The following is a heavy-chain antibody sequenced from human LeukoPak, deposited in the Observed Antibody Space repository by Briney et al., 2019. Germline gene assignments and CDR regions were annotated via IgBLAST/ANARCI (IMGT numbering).Heavy chain of an antibody. J-gene: IGHJ6*03. CDR2: INHGGST. CDR1: GGSFSGHY. V-gene: IGHV4-34*01. CDR3: ASFYCSGGSCYQYYYYYMDV. D-gene: IGHD2-15*01. Sequence: SETLSLTCAVSGGSFSGHYWNWIRQPPGKGLEWIGEINHGGSTNYNPSLKSRVTISVDTSKNQFSLKLSSVTAADTAVYYCASFYCSGGSCYQYYYYYMDVWGKGTTVTISS.